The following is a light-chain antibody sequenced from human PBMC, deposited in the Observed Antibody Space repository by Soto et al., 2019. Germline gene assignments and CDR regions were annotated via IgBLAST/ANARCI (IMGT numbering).Light chain of an antibody. V-gene: IGKV1-5*03. CDR2: LSS. CDR3: HQSYRTRALT. Sequence: DIQMPHFSSTLSAFVGDRVTITCRASQSISTSLAWYQQKPGKAPRLLIYLSSGLESAVPARFSGSRSATDFTLPISSLLHEDFVTFYCHQSYRTRALTVGVGTKVDIK. J-gene: IGKJ4*01. CDR1: QSISTS.